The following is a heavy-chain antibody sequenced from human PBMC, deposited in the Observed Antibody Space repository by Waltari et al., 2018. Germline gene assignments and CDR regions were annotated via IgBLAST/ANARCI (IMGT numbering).Heavy chain of an antibody. D-gene: IGHD6-6*01. Sequence: QLQLQESGPGLVKPSETLSLTCTVSGGSISSSSYYWGWIRQPPGKGLEWIGSIYYSGSTYYNPSLKRRVTISVDTSKNQFSLKLSSVTAADTAVYYCASLIAARRGGDYWGQGTLVTVSS. V-gene: IGHV4-39*01. CDR2: IYYSGST. CDR3: ASLIAARRGGDY. CDR1: GGSISSSSYY. J-gene: IGHJ4*02.